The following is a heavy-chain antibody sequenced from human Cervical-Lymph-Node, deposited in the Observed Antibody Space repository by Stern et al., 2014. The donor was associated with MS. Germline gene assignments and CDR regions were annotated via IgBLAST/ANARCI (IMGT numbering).Heavy chain of an antibody. CDR2: IYGQTGFT. Sequence: QVQLVQSGAEVRKPGASVKVSCKTSGFSVTGYFMHWVRQAPGQGLEWMGWIYGQTGFTKYARLFEGRVTLTRDTSISTVYMEIHSLISNDTGVYYCARELGTNANVLTGAYRNAFWGQGTLVSVSS. V-gene: IGHV1-2*02. J-gene: IGHJ4*02. CDR1: GFSVTGYF. CDR3: ARELGTNANVLTGAYRNAF. D-gene: IGHD3-9*01.